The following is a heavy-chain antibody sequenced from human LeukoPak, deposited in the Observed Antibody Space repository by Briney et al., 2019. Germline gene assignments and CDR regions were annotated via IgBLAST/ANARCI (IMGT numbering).Heavy chain of an antibody. CDR1: GGSISSSSYY. D-gene: IGHD2-21*01. CDR2: IYYSGST. J-gene: IGHJ3*02. CDR3: ASVFQGAFDI. Sequence: SETLSLTCTVSGGSISSSSYYWGWIRQPPGKGLEWIGSIYYSGSTYYNPSLKSRFTISVDTSKNQFSLKLSSVTAADTAVYYCASVFQGAFDIWGQGTMVTVSS. V-gene: IGHV4-39*07.